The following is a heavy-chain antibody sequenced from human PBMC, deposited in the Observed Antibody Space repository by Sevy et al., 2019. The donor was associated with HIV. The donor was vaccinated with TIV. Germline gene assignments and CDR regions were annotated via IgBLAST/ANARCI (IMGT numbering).Heavy chain of an antibody. Sequence: ASVKVSCKASGYTFTSYAMHWVRQAPGQRLEWMGWINAGNGNTKYSQKFQGRVTITRDTSAGTAYMELSSLRSEDTAVYYCARSVGYCSGGSCYMPEKMNWFDPWGQGTLVTVSS. D-gene: IGHD2-15*01. J-gene: IGHJ5*02. V-gene: IGHV1-3*01. CDR3: ARSVGYCSGGSCYMPEKMNWFDP. CDR2: INAGNGNT. CDR1: GYTFTSYA.